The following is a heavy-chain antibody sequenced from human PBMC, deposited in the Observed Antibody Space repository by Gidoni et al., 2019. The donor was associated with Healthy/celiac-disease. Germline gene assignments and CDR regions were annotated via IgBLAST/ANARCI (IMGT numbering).Heavy chain of an antibody. CDR3: GRDRTISMVRGVIALDAFDL. V-gene: IGHV1-69*04. CDR1: GGTFSSYG. D-gene: IGHD3-10*01. CDR2: FIPILNVV. J-gene: IGHJ3*01. Sequence: QVQLVQSGAEVKKPGSSVKVSCKASGGTFSSYGIKWVRQAPGQGLEWMGRFIPILNVVHYAQKFQGRVTITADKSTSTAYMELSSLRSEDTAVYYCGRDRTISMVRGVIALDAFDLWGQGTMVTVSS.